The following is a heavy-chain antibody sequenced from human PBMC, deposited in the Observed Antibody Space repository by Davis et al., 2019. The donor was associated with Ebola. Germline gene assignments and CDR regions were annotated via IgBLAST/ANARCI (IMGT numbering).Heavy chain of an antibody. CDR1: GGSFSGYY. Sequence: PSETLSLTCAVYGGSFSGYYWSWIRQPPGKGLEWIGEINHSGSTNYNPSLKSRVTISVDTSKNQFSLKLSSVTAADTAVYYCARGPGGWCSSTGCYIRHYFDYWGQGTLVTVSS. D-gene: IGHD2-2*02. CDR2: INHSGST. J-gene: IGHJ4*02. V-gene: IGHV4-34*01. CDR3: ARGPGGWCSSTGCYIRHYFDY.